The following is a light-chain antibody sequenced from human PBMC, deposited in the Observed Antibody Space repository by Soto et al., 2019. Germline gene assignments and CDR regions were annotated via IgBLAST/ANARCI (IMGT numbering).Light chain of an antibody. CDR1: QSVSRW. CDR3: RQYNTYST. CDR2: DAS. Sequence: DIQMTQSPSTLSASVGDRVTITCRASQSVSRWLAWYQQKPGKAPQALIYDASSLKSGVPSRFSGNGSGTEFTPTISSLQPDDFATYHCRQYNTYSTFGQGTRLEIK. V-gene: IGKV1-5*01. J-gene: IGKJ5*01.